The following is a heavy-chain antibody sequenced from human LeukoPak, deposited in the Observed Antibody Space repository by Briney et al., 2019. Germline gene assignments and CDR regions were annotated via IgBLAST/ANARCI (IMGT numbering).Heavy chain of an antibody. CDR2: ISGSDGTI. V-gene: IGHV3-48*03. CDR3: TRKFPGTVYFDD. J-gene: IGHJ4*02. Sequence: GGSLRLSCAASGFTFSSYAMNWVRQAPGKGPEWVSFISGSDGTIYYADSVKGRFTISRDNAKKSVYLQMNSLRAEDTAVYYCTRKFPGTVYFDDWGQGTLVTVSS. D-gene: IGHD1-1*01. CDR1: GFTFSSYA.